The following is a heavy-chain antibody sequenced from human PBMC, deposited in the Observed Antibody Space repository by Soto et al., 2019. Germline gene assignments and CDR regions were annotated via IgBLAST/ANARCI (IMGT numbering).Heavy chain of an antibody. J-gene: IGHJ4*02. Sequence: SETLSLTCTVSGGSISSSSYYWGWIRQPPGKGLEWIGSIYYSGSTYYNPSLKSRVTISVDTSKNQFSLKLSSVTAADTAVYYCARHLIAVAVLFDYWGQGTLVTVSS. CDR3: ARHLIAVAVLFDY. CDR1: GGSISSSSYY. D-gene: IGHD6-19*01. CDR2: IYYSGST. V-gene: IGHV4-39*01.